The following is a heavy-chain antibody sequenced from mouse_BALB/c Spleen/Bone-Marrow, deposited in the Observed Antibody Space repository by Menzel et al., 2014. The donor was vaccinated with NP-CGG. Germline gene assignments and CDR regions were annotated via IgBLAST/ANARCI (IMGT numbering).Heavy chain of an antibody. V-gene: IGHV2-9*02. Sequence: VKLQESGPGLVAPSQSLSITCTVSGFSLTSYGVHWVRRPPGKGLEWLGVIWAGGSTNYNSALMSRLSISKDNSKSQVFLKMNSLQTDDTAMYYCAREDLGWLLPNWGQGTTLTVSS. CDR2: IWAGGST. CDR3: AREDLGWLLPN. CDR1: GFSLTSYG. J-gene: IGHJ2*01. D-gene: IGHD2-3*01.